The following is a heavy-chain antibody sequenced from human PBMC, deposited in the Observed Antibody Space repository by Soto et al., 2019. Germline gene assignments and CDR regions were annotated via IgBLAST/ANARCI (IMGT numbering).Heavy chain of an antibody. J-gene: IGHJ6*02. D-gene: IGHD2-15*01. Sequence: GEPLKISCKGSGYSFTSYWISWVRQMPGKGLEWMGRIDPSDSYTNYSPSFQGHVTISADKSISTAYLQWSSLKASDTAMYYCASDQVDVNYYYYGMDVWGQGTTVTVSS. CDR1: GYSFTSYW. CDR3: ASDQVDVNYYYYGMDV. V-gene: IGHV5-10-1*01. CDR2: IDPSDSYT.